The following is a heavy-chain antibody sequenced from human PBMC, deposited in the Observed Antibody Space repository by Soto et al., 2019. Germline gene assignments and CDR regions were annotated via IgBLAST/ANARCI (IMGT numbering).Heavy chain of an antibody. CDR3: ARDARIAAAGHYYYGMDF. D-gene: IGHD6-13*01. CDR1: GFTFSRSC. Sequence: GSLRLSSAASGFTFSRSCMNWVRQAPGKGLEWVSSISSSSSCIYYADSVKGRFTISRDNAKISLYLQTNSLRDEDTAVYYCARDARIAAAGHYYYGMDFWGQGTMVTVSS. V-gene: IGHV3-21*01. CDR2: ISSSSSCI. J-gene: IGHJ6*02.